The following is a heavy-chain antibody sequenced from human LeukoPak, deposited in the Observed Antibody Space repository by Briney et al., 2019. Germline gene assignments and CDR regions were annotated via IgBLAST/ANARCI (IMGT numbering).Heavy chain of an antibody. Sequence: SETLSLTCTVSGGSISSGGYYWSWIRQPPGKGLEWLGYIYHSGSTYYNPPLKSRVTISVDRSKNQFSLKLSSVTAADTAVYYCASGYCSSTSCYEVHDAFDGWGQGTMVTVSS. CDR3: ASGYCSSTSCYEVHDAFDG. D-gene: IGHD2-2*01. CDR2: IYHSGST. J-gene: IGHJ3*01. V-gene: IGHV4-30-2*01. CDR1: GGSISSGGYY.